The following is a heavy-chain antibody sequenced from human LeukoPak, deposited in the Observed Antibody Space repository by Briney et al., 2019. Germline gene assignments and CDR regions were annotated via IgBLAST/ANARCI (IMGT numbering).Heavy chain of an antibody. CDR1: GFTFSSYA. CDR3: ARDRLGVVVTAMNY. CDR2: ISYDGGNK. Sequence: GGSLRLSCAASGFTFSSYAMHWVRQAPGKGLEWVAVISYDGGNKYYADSVKGRFTISRDNSKNTLYLQMNSLRAEDTAVYYCARDRLGVVVTAMNYWGQGTLVTVSS. D-gene: IGHD2-21*02. J-gene: IGHJ4*02. V-gene: IGHV3-30-3*01.